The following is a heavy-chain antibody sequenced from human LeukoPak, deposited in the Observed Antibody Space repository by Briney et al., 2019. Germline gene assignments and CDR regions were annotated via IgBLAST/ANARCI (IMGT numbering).Heavy chain of an antibody. D-gene: IGHD2-15*01. CDR1: GGSINNYY. CDR2: IYTRGST. V-gene: IGHV4-4*07. Sequence: SETLSLTCTVSGGSINNYYGSWIRQPAGKGLEWIGRIYTRGSTNYNPSLKSRLTMSVDTSKNQFSLKLSSVTAADTAVYYCARGRYCSADICSGGDAFDIWGQGTMVSVSS. CDR3: ARGRYCSADICSGGDAFDI. J-gene: IGHJ3*02.